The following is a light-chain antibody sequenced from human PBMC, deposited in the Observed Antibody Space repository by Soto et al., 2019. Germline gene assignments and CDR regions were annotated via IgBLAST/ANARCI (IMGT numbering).Light chain of an antibody. CDR2: EVS. CDR3: SLYTSSSTWV. CDR1: SSDVGSYNR. V-gene: IGLV2-18*01. J-gene: IGLJ3*02. Sequence: ALTQPPSVSGSPGQSVTISCTGTSSDVGSYNRVSWYQQPPGTAPKLMIYEVSNRPSGVPDRFSGSKSGNTASLTISGLQAEDEADYYCSLYTSSSTWVFGGGTKLTVL.